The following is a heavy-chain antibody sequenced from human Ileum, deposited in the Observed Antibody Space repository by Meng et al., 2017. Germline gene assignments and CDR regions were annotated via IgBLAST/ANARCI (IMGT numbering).Heavy chain of an antibody. CDR3: AKNGAYCLES. J-gene: IGHJ4*02. CDR2: FHPGSGA. D-gene: IGHD2-21*01. Sequence: QGQLQESGPGLVKASGTLSLTCAVSGGSISSGTWWSWVRQPPGKGLQWIGEFHPGSGATYNPSLKARVTISVDTSMQQFSLQLTSVTAADTAVYYCAKNGAYCLESWGQGTLVTVSS. CDR1: GGSISSGTW. V-gene: IGHV4-4*02.